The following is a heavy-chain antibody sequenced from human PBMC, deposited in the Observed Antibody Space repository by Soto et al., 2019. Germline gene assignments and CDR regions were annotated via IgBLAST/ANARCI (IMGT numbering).Heavy chain of an antibody. CDR2: TYYRSKWYN. V-gene: IGHV6-1*01. Sequence: SQTLALPCAISGDSVSSNSSACNFIRQSPSRGLEWLGRTYYRSKWYNDYAVSVKSRITINPDTSKNQFSLQLNSVTPEDTAVYYCARSREAGTIYGMDVWGQGTTVTVSS. D-gene: IGHD1-7*01. CDR3: ARSREAGTIYGMDV. J-gene: IGHJ6*02. CDR1: GDSVSSNSSA.